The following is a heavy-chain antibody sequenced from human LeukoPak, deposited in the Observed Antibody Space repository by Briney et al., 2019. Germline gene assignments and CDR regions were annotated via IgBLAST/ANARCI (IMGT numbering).Heavy chain of an antibody. J-gene: IGHJ4*02. CDR1: GFNFIDYD. Sequence: GGSLRLSCVASGFNFIDYDMHWVRQVIGKGLEWVSAIGIRGDTHYSGSVKGRFTNSRENAESSLYLQMNSLRAEDTAVYYCARGGIQVSGIDEFDYWGQGTLVTVSS. D-gene: IGHD6-19*01. CDR2: IGIRGDT. V-gene: IGHV3-13*01. CDR3: ARGGIQVSGIDEFDY.